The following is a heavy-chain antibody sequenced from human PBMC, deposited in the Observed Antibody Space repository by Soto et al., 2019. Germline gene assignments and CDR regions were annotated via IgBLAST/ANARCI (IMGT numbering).Heavy chain of an antibody. CDR1: GYSISSGYY. D-gene: IGHD3-3*01. V-gene: IGHV4-38-2*01. CDR2: IYHSGST. J-gene: IGHJ6*02. Sequence: PSETLSLTCAVSGYSISSGYYWGWIRQPPGKGLEWIGSIYHSGSTYYNPSLKSRVTISVDTSKNQFSLKLSSVTAADTAVYYCARGAGYDFWSGYPYYYGMDVWGQGTTVTVSS. CDR3: ARGAGYDFWSGYPYYYGMDV.